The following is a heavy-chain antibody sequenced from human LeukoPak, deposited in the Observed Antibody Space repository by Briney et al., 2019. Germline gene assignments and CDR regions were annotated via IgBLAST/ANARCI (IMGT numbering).Heavy chain of an antibody. V-gene: IGHV3-23*01. CDR3: ARPGSWSFDY. J-gene: IGHJ4*02. CDR1: GFTFSSHA. CDR2: ITSGSGSNV. D-gene: IGHD6-13*01. Sequence: GGSLRLSCAASGFTFSSHAMSWVRQAPGKGLELVSAITSGSGSNVYYTDYLKGRVTISRDNSKNTLYLQMNSLRAEDTAVYYCARPGSWSFDYWGQGTLVTVSA.